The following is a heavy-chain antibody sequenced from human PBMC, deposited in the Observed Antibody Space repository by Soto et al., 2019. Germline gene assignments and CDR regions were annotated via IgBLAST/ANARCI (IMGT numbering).Heavy chain of an antibody. CDR3: ARSRKGYSSGWSFDH. CDR2: IYHSGNT. D-gene: IGHD6-19*01. CDR1: SDSSTSDNW. J-gene: IGHJ4*02. V-gene: IGHV4-4*02. Sequence: SETLSLTCAVSSDSSTSDNWWSWVRQPPGKGLEWIGEIYHSGNTNYNSSLKSRVTISVDRSKNQFSLKLNSVTAADTAVYYCARSRKGYSSGWSFDHWGQGILVTVSS.